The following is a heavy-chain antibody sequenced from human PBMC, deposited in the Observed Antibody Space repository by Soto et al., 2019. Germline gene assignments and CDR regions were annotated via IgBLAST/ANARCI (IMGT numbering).Heavy chain of an antibody. CDR3: VSLVVGNDNFDY. J-gene: IGHJ4*02. D-gene: IGHD3-22*01. CDR2: INPSGGGT. CDR1: GYTFSTYY. Sequence: ASVKVSCKASGYTFSTYYMHWVRQAPGQGYEWMGIINPSGGGTTYAQKFQGRVTMTRDTSTTTVYMELSSLRSEDTAVYYCVSLVVGNDNFDYWGQGTLVTV. V-gene: IGHV1-46*03.